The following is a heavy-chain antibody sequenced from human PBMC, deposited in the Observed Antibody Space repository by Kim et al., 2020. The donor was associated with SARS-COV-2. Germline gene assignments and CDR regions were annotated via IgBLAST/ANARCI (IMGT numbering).Heavy chain of an antibody. V-gene: IGHV1-69*13. CDR1: GGTFSSYA. Sequence: SVKVSCKASGGTFSSYAISWVRQAPGQGLEWMGGIIPIFGTTNYAQKFHGRVTITADESTSAAYMELSSLRSEDTAVYYCARRPVAGTFYFDYWGQGTL. CDR2: IIPIFGTT. D-gene: IGHD6-19*01. J-gene: IGHJ4*02. CDR3: ARRPVAGTFYFDY.